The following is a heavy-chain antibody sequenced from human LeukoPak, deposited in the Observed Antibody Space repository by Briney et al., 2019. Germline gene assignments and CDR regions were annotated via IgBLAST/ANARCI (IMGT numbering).Heavy chain of an antibody. D-gene: IGHD2-2*01. Sequence: ASVKVSCKASGYTFTGYYMHWVRQAPGQGLEWMGWINPNSGGTSYAQKFQGRVTMTRDTSISTAYMELSRLRSDDTAVYYCARKGYCSSTSCQREDAFDIWGQGTMVTVSS. CDR2: INPNSGGT. CDR3: ARKGYCSSTSCQREDAFDI. CDR1: GYTFTGYY. J-gene: IGHJ3*02. V-gene: IGHV1-2*02.